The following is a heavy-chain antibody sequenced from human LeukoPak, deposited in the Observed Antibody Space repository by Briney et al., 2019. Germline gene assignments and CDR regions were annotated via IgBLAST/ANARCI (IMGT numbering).Heavy chain of an antibody. CDR2: MNPNSGNT. CDR3: ARGSGITMVRGVTTYYYYYMDV. V-gene: IGHV1-8*01. Sequence: GASVKVSCKASGYTFTSYDINWVRQATGQGLEWMGWMNPNSGNTGYAQKFQGRVTMTRNTSISTAYMELSSLRSEDTAVYYCARGSGITMVRGVTTYYYYYMDVWGKGTTVTISS. D-gene: IGHD3-10*01. CDR1: GYTFTSYD. J-gene: IGHJ6*03.